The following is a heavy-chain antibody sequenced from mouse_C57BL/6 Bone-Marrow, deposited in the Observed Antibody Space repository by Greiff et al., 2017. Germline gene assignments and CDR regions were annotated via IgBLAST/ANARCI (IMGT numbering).Heavy chain of an antibody. V-gene: IGHV1-7*01. Sequence: QVQLKESGAELAKPGASVKLSCKASGYTFTSYWMHWVKQRHGQGLEWIGYFNPSSGYTKYNQKFKDKATLTADKSSSTAYLPLSSLSYADSAVDYCGTPDGYYVAWFAYWGQGTLVTVSA. J-gene: IGHJ3*01. D-gene: IGHD2-3*01. CDR1: GYTFTSYW. CDR2: FNPSSGYT. CDR3: GTPDGYYVAWFAY.